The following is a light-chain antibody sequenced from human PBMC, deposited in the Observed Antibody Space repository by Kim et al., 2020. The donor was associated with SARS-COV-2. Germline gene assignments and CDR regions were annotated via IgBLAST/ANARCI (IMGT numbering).Light chain of an antibody. CDR3: CSYAGDNTYV. Sequence: QSITISCTGTSRDVGRYNRVSWYQHHPGKAPKLVIYEVNQRPSGGSNRFSGSKSDNTASLTISGLQAEDEADYYCCSYAGDNTYVFGTGTKVTVL. CDR2: EVN. J-gene: IGLJ1*01. CDR1: SRDVGRYNR. V-gene: IGLV2-23*02.